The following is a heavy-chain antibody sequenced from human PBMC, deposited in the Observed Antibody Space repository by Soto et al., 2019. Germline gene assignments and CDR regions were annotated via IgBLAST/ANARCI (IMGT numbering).Heavy chain of an antibody. J-gene: IGHJ3*02. Sequence: EVQLVESGGGLVQPGGSLTLSGAASGFTGSGSAVHWVRQASGNGLEWVGLIRSKTNSYATAYAASVKGRFTISRDDSKNTANLQLDSLKTADTAVYYRTSHLRELSFTRAVDIWGQGTMVTVSA. CDR1: GFTGSGSA. CDR3: TSHLRELSFTRAVDI. CDR2: IRSKTNSYAT. D-gene: IGHD3-16*02. V-gene: IGHV3-73*01.